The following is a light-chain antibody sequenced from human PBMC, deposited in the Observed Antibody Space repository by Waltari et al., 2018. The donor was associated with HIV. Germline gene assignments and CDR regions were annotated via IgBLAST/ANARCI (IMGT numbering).Light chain of an antibody. J-gene: IGLJ1*01. CDR1: SSDVGGYNF. CDR3: SSYTGSSTYV. Sequence: QSALTQPASVSGSPGQSITISCTGTSSDVGGYNFVPWYQQHPGKAPKLMIYDVSKRPSGVSNRFSGSKSGNTASLTISGLQAEDEADYYCSSYTGSSTYVFGTGTKVTVL. CDR2: DVS. V-gene: IGLV2-14*01.